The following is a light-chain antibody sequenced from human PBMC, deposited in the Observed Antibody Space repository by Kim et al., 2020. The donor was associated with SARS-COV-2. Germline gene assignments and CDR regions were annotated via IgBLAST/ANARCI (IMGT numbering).Light chain of an antibody. CDR2: DVT. J-gene: IGLJ2*01. V-gene: IGLV2-14*03. Sequence: QSALTQPASVSGSPGQSITISCTGVTSDIGGHNYVSWYQHDPDKAPKLILYDVTNRPSGIPTRFSGSMSGNTASLTISGLQPEDESDYYCTSYTHVNSLDVVFGGGTKLTVL. CDR3: TSYTHVNSLDVV. CDR1: TSDIGGHNY.